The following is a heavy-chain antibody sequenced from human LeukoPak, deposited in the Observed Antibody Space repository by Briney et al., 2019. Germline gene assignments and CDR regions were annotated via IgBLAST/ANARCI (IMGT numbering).Heavy chain of an antibody. CDR1: GYSFTSYW. Sequence: GESLKISCKGSGYSFTSYWIAWVRQMPGKGLEWMGIIYPGDSDTRYSPSFQGQVTISADKSISTAYLQWNSLKASDTAMYYCARPVETSTLSDASDIWGQGTMVTVSS. CDR3: ARPVETSTLSDASDI. V-gene: IGHV5-51*01. CDR2: IYPGDSDT. D-gene: IGHD5/OR15-5a*01. J-gene: IGHJ3*02.